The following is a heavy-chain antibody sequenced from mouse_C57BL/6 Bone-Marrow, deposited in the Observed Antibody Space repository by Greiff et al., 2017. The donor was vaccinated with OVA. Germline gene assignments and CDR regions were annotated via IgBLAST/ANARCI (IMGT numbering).Heavy chain of an antibody. D-gene: IGHD2-1*01. CDR2: IWSGGST. V-gene: IGHV2-2*01. Sequence: QVQLKESGPGLVQPSQSLSITCTVSGFSLTSYGVHWVRQSPGKGLEWLGVIWSGGSTDYNAAFISRLSISKDNSKSQVFFKMNSLQADDTAIYYCAPIYYGNYAAMDYWGQGTSVTVSS. CDR3: APIYYGNYAAMDY. J-gene: IGHJ4*01. CDR1: GFSLTSYG.